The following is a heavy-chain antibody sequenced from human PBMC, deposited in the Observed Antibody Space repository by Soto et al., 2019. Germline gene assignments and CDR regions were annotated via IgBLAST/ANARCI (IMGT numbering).Heavy chain of an antibody. D-gene: IGHD2-2*02. Sequence: GGSLRLSCVASGFTFSSHEMNWVRQAPGKGLEWVSYISSSGSPIDYADSVRGRFTISRDNAKNSVILQMNSLRVEDTAVYYCVRSWGVYCSSTRCYSPWLDPWGQGTLVTVSS. CDR2: ISSSGSPI. J-gene: IGHJ5*02. V-gene: IGHV3-48*03. CDR1: GFTFSSHE. CDR3: VRSWGVYCSSTRCYSPWLDP.